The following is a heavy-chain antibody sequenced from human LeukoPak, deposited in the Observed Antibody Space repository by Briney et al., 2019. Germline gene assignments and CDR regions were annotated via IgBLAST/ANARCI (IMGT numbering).Heavy chain of an antibody. CDR3: AKDVLRGYSYGLSYYFDY. D-gene: IGHD5-18*01. V-gene: IGHV3-23*01. CDR1: EFTFSSYG. J-gene: IGHJ4*02. Sequence: GGSLRLSCAASEFTFSSYGMSWVRQAPGKGLEWVSAISGSGGSTYYADSVKGRFTISRDNSKNTLYLQMNSLRAEDTAVYYCAKDVLRGYSYGLSYYFDYWGQGTLVTVSS. CDR2: ISGSGGST.